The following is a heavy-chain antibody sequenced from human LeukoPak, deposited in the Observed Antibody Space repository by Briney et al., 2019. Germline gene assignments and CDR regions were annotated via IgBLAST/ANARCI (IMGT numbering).Heavy chain of an antibody. D-gene: IGHD3-10*01. J-gene: IGHJ4*02. CDR1: GGSISSGYY. CDR3: ARVVLGSPDY. CDR2: ILHSGST. Sequence: SETLSLTCTVSGGSISSGYYWGWIRQPPGKGLEWIGSILHSGSTYYNPSLKSRVTISVDTSKNQFSLKLSSVTAADTAVYYCARVVLGSPDYWGQGTLVTVSS. V-gene: IGHV4-38-2*02.